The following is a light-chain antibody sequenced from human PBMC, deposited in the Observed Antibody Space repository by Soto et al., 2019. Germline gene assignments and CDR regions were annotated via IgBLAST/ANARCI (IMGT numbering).Light chain of an antibody. Sequence: QSVLTQPPSASGSPGQSVTISCTGTSSDVGGNKFVSWYQQHPGKAPRLIIYEVNRRPSGVPDRFSGSKSGNTASLTVSGLQDEDEADYYCQTWGTGFQVFGGGTKLTVL. V-gene: IGLV2-8*01. J-gene: IGLJ2*01. CDR3: QTWGTGFQV. CDR2: EVN. CDR1: SSDVGGNKF.